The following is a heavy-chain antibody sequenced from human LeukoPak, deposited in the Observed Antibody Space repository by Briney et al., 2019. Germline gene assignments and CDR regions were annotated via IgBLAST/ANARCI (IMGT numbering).Heavy chain of an antibody. V-gene: IGHV4-61*01. Sequence: SETLPLTCTVSGGSISSSSYYWSWIRQPPGKGLEWIGYIYYSGSTTYNPSLKSRVSTSVDTSKNQFSLNLSSVTAADTAVYYCARGVAGTGLGGAFDYWGQGALVTVSS. CDR1: GGSISSSSYY. CDR2: IYYSGST. D-gene: IGHD1-1*01. J-gene: IGHJ4*02. CDR3: ARGVAGTGLGGAFDY.